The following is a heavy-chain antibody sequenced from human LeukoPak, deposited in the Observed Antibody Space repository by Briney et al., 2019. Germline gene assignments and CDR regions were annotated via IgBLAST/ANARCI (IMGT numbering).Heavy chain of an antibody. V-gene: IGHV3-11*04. CDR2: ISSSGSTI. D-gene: IGHD3-10*01. J-gene: IGHJ6*02. CDR1: GFTFSDYY. CDR3: ARDRITMVRGVITNYGMDV. Sequence: GGSLRLSCAASGFTFSDYYMSWIRQAPGKGLEWVSYISSSGSTIYYADSVKGRFTISRDNAKGSLYLEMNGLRADDTGVYYCARDRITMVRGVITNYGMDVWGQGTTVTVSS.